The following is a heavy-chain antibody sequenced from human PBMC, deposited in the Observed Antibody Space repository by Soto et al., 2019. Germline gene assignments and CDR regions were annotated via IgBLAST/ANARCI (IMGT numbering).Heavy chain of an antibody. Sequence: GSLRLSCAASGFTFSSYGMHWVRQAPGKGLEWVAVIWYDGSNKYYADSVKGRFTISRDNSKNTLYLQMNSLRAEDTAVYYCARGRVVVPAAIAVYYYYYGMDVWGQGTTVTVSS. CDR1: GFTFSSYG. V-gene: IGHV3-33*01. D-gene: IGHD2-2*01. CDR2: IWYDGSNK. J-gene: IGHJ6*02. CDR3: ARGRVVVPAAIAVYYYYYGMDV.